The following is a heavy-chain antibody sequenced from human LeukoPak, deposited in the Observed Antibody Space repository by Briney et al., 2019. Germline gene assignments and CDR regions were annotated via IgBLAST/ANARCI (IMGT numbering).Heavy chain of an antibody. CDR3: VRHAPKTGTSDSLFDP. Sequence: PGGSLRLSCEASGFIFDDYGMSWVRQAPGKGLEWVAGMNWNGGTAGYADSVKGRISISRDNAKNSLYLQMKNLRVEDTALYYCVRHAPKTGTSDSLFDPLGQGTLVTVSS. D-gene: IGHD1-7*01. CDR2: MNWNGGTA. J-gene: IGHJ5*02. V-gene: IGHV3-20*04. CDR1: GFIFDDYG.